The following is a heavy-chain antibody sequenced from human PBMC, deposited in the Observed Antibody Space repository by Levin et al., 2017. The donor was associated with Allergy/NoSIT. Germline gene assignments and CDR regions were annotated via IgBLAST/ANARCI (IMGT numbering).Heavy chain of an antibody. CDR1: GGTFSGYS. J-gene: IGHJ1*01. Sequence: PSETLSLTCDVNGGTFSGYSWSWIRQSPGKGLGWIGEVDYAGNTTYNPSLKSRVTISVDTSKNQFSLKVNSVTAADTAVYYCVRGRGGGLSFQHWGQGTLVTVSS. CDR2: VDYAGNT. D-gene: IGHD5-12*01. CDR3: VRGRGGGLSFQH. V-gene: IGHV4-34*01.